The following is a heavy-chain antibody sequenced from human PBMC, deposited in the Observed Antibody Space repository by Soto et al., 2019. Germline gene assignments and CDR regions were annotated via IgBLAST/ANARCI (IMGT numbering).Heavy chain of an antibody. CDR3: ARVSCSGGSCSHLDY. J-gene: IGHJ4*02. D-gene: IGHD2-15*01. CDR2: INSDGSST. Sequence: EVQLVESGGGLVQPGGSLRLSCAASGFTFSSYWMHWVRQAPGKGLVWVSRINSDGSSTSYADSVKGRFTISRDNAKNTLYLQMSSLRAEDTAVDYCARVSCSGGSCSHLDYGGQGTLVTVSS. V-gene: IGHV3-74*01. CDR1: GFTFSSYW.